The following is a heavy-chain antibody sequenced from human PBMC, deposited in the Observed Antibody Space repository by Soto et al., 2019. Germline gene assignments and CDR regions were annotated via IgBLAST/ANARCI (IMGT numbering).Heavy chain of an antibody. CDR3: AKGRYGDYDAFDI. Sequence: GGSLRLSCAASGFTFSSYAMSWVRQAPGKGLEWVSAISGSGGSTYYADSVKGRFTISRDNSKNTLYLQMNSLRAEDSAVYYCAKGRYGDYDAFDIWGQGTMVTVSS. J-gene: IGHJ3*02. CDR1: GFTFSSYA. D-gene: IGHD4-17*01. V-gene: IGHV3-23*01. CDR2: ISGSGGST.